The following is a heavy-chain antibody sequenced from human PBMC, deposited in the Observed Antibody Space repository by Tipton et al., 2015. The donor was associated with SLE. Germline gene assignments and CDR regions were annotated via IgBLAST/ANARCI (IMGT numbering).Heavy chain of an antibody. CDR3: AVGGHVDY. V-gene: IGHV3-7*01. D-gene: IGHD1-26*01. CDR1: GFTFSSFW. CDR2: INEGGSET. J-gene: IGHJ4*02. Sequence: SLRLSCAASGFTFSSFWMTWVRQAPGKGLQWVANINEGGSETYYVDSVQGRLTISRDNTRNSLYLQMNNLRAEDTAVYYCAVGGHVDYCGRGTLVTVSS.